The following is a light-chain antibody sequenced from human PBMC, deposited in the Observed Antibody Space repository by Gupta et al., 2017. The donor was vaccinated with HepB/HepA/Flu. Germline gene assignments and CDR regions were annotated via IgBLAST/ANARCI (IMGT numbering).Light chain of an antibody. Sequence: DIQMTQSPSSLSASVGDRVTITCRASQSISSYLNWYQQKPGKAPKLLIYAASSLQSGVPSRFSGSGSGTDFTLTISRLQPEDFATYYCQQSESTSYTFGEGTKLEIK. V-gene: IGKV1-39*01. CDR3: QQSESTSYT. J-gene: IGKJ2*01. CDR1: QSISSY. CDR2: AAS.